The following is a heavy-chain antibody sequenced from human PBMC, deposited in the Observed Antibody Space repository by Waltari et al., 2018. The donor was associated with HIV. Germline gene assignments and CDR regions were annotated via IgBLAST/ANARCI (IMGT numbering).Heavy chain of an antibody. D-gene: IGHD2-15*01. CDR1: GGSITSYL. Sequence: QLQLRASGPALVKPLATLALNCSVTGGSITSYLWSWYRQPPGKGLEWIGYIHSTGSTNYNPSLKSRVTISVDTSKTVFSLQLNSVTAADTAIYYCARGIFGGNPGYWGRGTLITVS. V-gene: IGHV4-59*01. CDR3: ARGIFGGNPGY. J-gene: IGHJ4*02. CDR2: IHSTGST.